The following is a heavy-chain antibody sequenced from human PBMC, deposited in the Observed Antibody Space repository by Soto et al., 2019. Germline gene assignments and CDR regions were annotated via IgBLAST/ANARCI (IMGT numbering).Heavy chain of an antibody. V-gene: IGHV3-30-3*01. CDR2: ISYDGSNK. CDR3: ARDNAGHPQNYFDY. J-gene: IGHJ4*02. CDR1: GFTFSSYA. Sequence: GGSLRLSCAASGFTFSSYAMHWVRQAPCKGLEWVAVISYDGSNKYYADSVKGRFTISRDNSKNTLYLQMNSLRAEDTAVYYCARDNAGHPQNYFDYWGQGTLVTVSS.